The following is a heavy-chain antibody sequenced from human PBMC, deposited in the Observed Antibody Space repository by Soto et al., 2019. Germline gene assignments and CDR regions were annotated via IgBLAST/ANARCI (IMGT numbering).Heavy chain of an antibody. CDR1: GGTFRPYT. J-gene: IGHJ4*02. CDR2: IIPFLGVT. D-gene: IGHD3-10*01. CDR3: ARDWESTVSTWSFGAL. Sequence: QVQLVQSGAEVKKPGSSVKVSCKASGGTFRPYTINWVRQSPGQGLEWMGRIIPFLGVTNYAQKFQARVTITADKSTTTAYMELSGLRFEYTAVYYCARDWESTVSTWSFGALWGRGTLVTVSS. V-gene: IGHV1-69*08.